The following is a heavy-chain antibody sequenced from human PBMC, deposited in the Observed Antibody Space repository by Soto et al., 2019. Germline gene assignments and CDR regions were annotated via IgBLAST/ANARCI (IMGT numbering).Heavy chain of an antibody. CDR2: TKQDGSDK. CDR1: GFTFSSFW. D-gene: IGHD3-10*01. CDR3: ARDVSGKLGHDS. V-gene: IGHV3-7*01. Sequence: EVQLVESGGGLVQPGGSLRLSCAASGFTFSSFWMGWVGGAPGKGLEWVANTKQDGSDKNYVGSVRGRFTISRDNAKNSLYLQMNSLRVEDTAVYYCARDVSGKLGHDSWGQGTLVTVSS. J-gene: IGHJ4*02.